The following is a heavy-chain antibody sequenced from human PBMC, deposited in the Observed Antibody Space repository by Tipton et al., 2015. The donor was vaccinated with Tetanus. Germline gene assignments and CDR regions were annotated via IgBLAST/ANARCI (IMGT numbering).Heavy chain of an antibody. CDR3: ARDRAGATHAGMDV. J-gene: IGHJ6*02. Sequence: LRLSCTVSGGSVSSGSYYWSWIRQPPGKGLEWIGYIYYSGSTNYNPSLKSRVTISVDTSKNQFSLKLSSVTAADTAVYYCARDRAGATHAGMDVWGQGTTVTVSS. CDR1: GGSVSSGSYY. CDR2: IYYSGST. D-gene: IGHD1-26*01. V-gene: IGHV4-61*01.